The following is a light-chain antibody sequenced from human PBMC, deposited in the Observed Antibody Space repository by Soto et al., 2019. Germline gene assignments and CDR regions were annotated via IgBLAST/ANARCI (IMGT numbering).Light chain of an antibody. CDR2: RNH. Sequence: QSALTQSPSESATPGQRVTISCSGSGSNIGTHAVNWYPQVPGTAPTLLIFRNHQRPSGVPDRFSGSKSGTSASLAISGPQSEDEADYYCAAWDDSLRAVVFGGGTKLTVL. CDR1: GSNIGTHA. CDR3: AAWDDSLRAVV. V-gene: IGLV1-44*01. J-gene: IGLJ2*01.